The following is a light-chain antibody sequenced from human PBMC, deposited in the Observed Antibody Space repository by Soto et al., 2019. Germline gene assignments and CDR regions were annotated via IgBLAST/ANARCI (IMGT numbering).Light chain of an antibody. CDR3: ATWDDSLNGPV. CDR2: NNN. V-gene: IGLV1-44*01. CDR1: SSNIGSYS. Sequence: QSVLTQPPSASGTPGQRVTISCSGSSSNIGSYSVNWYQQVPGTAPKLLIYNNNQWPSGVPDRFSGSKSGASASLAISGLQSEDEAGYYCATWDDSLNGPVFGGGTKVTVL. J-gene: IGLJ2*01.